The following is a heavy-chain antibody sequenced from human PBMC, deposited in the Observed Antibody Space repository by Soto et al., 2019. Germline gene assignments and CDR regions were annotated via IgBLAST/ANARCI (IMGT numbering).Heavy chain of an antibody. CDR2: ISPYSGNT. CDR3: AMVHNYVTPTTQDV. D-gene: IGHD3-16*01. CDR1: GYIFVNYG. V-gene: IGHV1-18*01. J-gene: IGHJ6*02. Sequence: QVQLVQSGDEVRKPGSSVKVSCKASGYIFVNYGIAWVRQAPGQGLEWMGWISPYSGNTNYVCKAQGRLTMTTDPSTSIAYMDLASMTSDNTAVYYCAMVHNYVTPTTQDVVGQGATVTVS.